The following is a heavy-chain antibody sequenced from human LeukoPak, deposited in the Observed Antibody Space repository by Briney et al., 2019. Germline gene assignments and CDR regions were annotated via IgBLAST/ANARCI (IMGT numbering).Heavy chain of an antibody. D-gene: IGHD3-3*01. CDR2: INWNGGST. CDR1: GFTFDDYG. V-gene: IGHV3-20*04. CDR3: AREAQTTSYYDFWSGIHAFDI. Sequence: GGSLRLSCAASGFTFDDYGMSWVRQAPGKGLEWVSGINWNGGSTGYADSVKGRFTISRDNAKNSLYLQMSSLRAEDTALYYCAREAQTTSYYDFWSGIHAFDIWGQGTMVTVSS. J-gene: IGHJ3*02.